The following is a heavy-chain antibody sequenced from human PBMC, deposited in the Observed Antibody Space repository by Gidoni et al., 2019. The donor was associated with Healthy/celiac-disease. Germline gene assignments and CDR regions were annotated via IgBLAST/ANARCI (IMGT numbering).Heavy chain of an antibody. CDR2: IYYSGST. D-gene: IGHD3-10*01. J-gene: IGHJ3*02. Sequence: GGAISSYYWSWIRQPPGKGLEWIGYIYYSGSTNYNPSLKSRVTISVDTSKNQFSLKLSSVTAADTAVYYCARDGTPGYYYGSGSDAFDIWGQGTMVTVSS. CDR1: GGAISSYY. CDR3: ARDGTPGYYYGSGSDAFDI. V-gene: IGHV4-59*01.